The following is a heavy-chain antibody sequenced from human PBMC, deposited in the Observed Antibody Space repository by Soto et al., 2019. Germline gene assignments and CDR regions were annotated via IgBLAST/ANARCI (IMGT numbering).Heavy chain of an antibody. CDR2: IYYSGST. V-gene: IGHV4-59*01. D-gene: IGHD6-19*01. CDR1: GGSISSYY. CDR3: ARDPGSGWYSFDY. J-gene: IGHJ4*02. Sequence: LCGGSISSYYWSWIRQPPGKGLEWIGYIYYSGSTNYNPSLKSRVTISVDTSKNQFSLKLSSVTAADTAVYYCARDPGSGWYSFDYWGQGTLVTVSS.